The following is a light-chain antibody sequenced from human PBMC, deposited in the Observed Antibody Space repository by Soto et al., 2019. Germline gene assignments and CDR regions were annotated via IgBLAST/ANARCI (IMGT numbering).Light chain of an antibody. J-gene: IGKJ1*01. Sequence: EIVWTQSPGTLSLSPGERATLSCRAIQSVSSSYLAWYQQKPGQAPRLLIYAASSRATGIPDRFSGGGSGTDFTLTISRLEPEDFAVYYCQQCGSSPWTFGQGTKVDI. CDR1: QSVSSSY. CDR3: QQCGSSPWT. CDR2: AAS. V-gene: IGKV3-20*01.